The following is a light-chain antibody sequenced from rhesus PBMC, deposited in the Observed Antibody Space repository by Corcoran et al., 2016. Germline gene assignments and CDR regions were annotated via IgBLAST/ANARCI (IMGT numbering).Light chain of an antibody. CDR1: QDITSD. CDR2: GAS. Sequence: DIQMTQSPSSLSASVGDRVTITCRASQDITSDLAWYQQKPGKTPKLLISGASRLQSGIPSRFSGSVSVTDFTLTINILQSEDFATYYCQHYDSTPPYSFGQGTKVEIK. J-gene: IGKJ2*01. V-gene: IGKV1-25*01. CDR3: QHYDSTPPYS.